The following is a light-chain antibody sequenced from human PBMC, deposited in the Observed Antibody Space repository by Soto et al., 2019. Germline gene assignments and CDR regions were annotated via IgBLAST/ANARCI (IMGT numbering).Light chain of an antibody. J-gene: IGKJ4*01. Sequence: IVLTQSPGTLSLSPGERATLSCRASQSVGRNYLAWYQQKPGQAPRLLIHGASSRAIGIPDRFSGSGSGTDFTLTISRLEPEDFAVYYCQQYASSPLTFGGGTEVEIK. CDR1: QSVGRNY. CDR3: QQYASSPLT. CDR2: GAS. V-gene: IGKV3-20*01.